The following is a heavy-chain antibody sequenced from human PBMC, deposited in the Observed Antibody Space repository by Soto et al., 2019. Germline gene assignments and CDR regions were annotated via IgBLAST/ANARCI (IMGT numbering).Heavy chain of an antibody. J-gene: IGHJ3*02. D-gene: IGHD3-3*01. CDR2: LSGSLNSA. Sequence: EVQVLQSGGGLGQPGGSLRLSCAAGGFTFRDYAMSWVRQAPGKGLEWVSTLSGSLNSAFHADSVKGRFTISRDSSDNILYLQMHILRDEDTAVYYCARDAGFPDFGVIKHVFDIWGQGTLVTVSS. CDR3: ARDAGFPDFGVIKHVFDI. V-gene: IGHV3-23*01. CDR1: GFTFRDYA.